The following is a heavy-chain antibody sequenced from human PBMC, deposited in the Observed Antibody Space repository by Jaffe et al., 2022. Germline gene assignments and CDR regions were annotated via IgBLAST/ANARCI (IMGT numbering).Heavy chain of an antibody. D-gene: IGHD3-16*01. J-gene: IGHJ4*02. CDR1: GGTFSSYA. CDR3: ARDIPIMITFGAEDAVMTL. V-gene: IGHV1-69*01. CDR2: IIPIFGTA. Sequence: QVQLVQSGAEVKKPGSSVKVSCKASGGTFSSYAISWVRQAPGQGLEWMGGIIPIFGTANYAQKFQGRVTITADESTSTAYMELSSLRSEDTAVYYCARDIPIMITFGAEDAVMTLWGQGTLVTVSS.